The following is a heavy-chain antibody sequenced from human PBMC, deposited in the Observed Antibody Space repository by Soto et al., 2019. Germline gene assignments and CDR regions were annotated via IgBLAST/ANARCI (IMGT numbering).Heavy chain of an antibody. Sequence: SETLSLTCTVSGGSISSGDYYWSWIRQPPGKGLEWIGYIYYSGNNYYNPSLKSRVTISVDTSKNQFSLKLTSVTAADTAIYYCVRRHGLTIDAYYWGQGTLVTVSS. D-gene: IGHD3-10*01. CDR2: IYYSGNN. J-gene: IGHJ4*02. CDR3: VRRHGLTIDAYY. V-gene: IGHV4-30-4*01. CDR1: GGSISSGDYY.